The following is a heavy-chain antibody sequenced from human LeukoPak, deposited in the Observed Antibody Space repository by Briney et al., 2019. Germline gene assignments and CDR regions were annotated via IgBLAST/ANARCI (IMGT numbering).Heavy chain of an antibody. Sequence: ASVKVSCKASGYTFTSYGIHWVRQAPGQGLEWMGWISAYNGNTDYAQKLQGRVTMTTDTSTSTAYMELRSLRSDDTAVYYCARTQGYYDILTGLDYWGQGTLVTVSS. J-gene: IGHJ4*02. CDR2: ISAYNGNT. CDR3: ARTQGYYDILTGLDY. V-gene: IGHV1-18*01. CDR1: GYTFTSYG. D-gene: IGHD3-9*01.